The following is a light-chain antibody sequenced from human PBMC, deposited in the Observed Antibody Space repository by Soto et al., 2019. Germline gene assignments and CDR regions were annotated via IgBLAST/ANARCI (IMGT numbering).Light chain of an antibody. CDR1: KLENKY. J-gene: IGLJ2*01. V-gene: IGLV3-1*01. CDR3: RVWDSSYVV. Sequence: SYELTQPPSVSVSPGQTASITCSGDKLENKYVCWYQQKPGQSPVLVISQDTKRPSGISERFSGSNAGSTATLTISGTQAMDEADYYCRVWDSSYVVFGGGTQLTVL. CDR2: QDT.